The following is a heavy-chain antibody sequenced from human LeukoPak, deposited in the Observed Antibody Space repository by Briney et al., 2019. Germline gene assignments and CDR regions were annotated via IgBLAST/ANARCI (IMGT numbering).Heavy chain of an antibody. CDR2: IKQDGSEK. CDR1: GFTLSSYW. V-gene: IGHV3-7*04. Sequence: GGSLRLSCAASGFTLSSYWMSWVRQAPGKGLEWVANIKQDGSEKYYVDSVKGRFTISRDNAKNSLYLQMNSLRAEDTAVYYCARDQETVAGTDAFDIWGQGTMVTVSS. CDR3: ARDQETVAGTDAFDI. J-gene: IGHJ3*02. D-gene: IGHD6-19*01.